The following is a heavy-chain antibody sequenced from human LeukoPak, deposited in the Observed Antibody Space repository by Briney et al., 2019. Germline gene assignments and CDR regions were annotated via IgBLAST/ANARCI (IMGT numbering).Heavy chain of an antibody. D-gene: IGHD4-17*01. CDR3: ARAVTTVTTPNYFDY. V-gene: IGHV4-34*01. Sequence: PSETLSLTCAAYGGSFSGYYWSWIRQPPGKGLEWIGEINHSGSTNHNPSLKSRVTISVDTSKNQFSLKLSSVTAADTAVYYCARAVTTVTTPNYFDYWGQGTLVTVSS. CDR1: GGSFSGYY. J-gene: IGHJ4*02. CDR2: INHSGST.